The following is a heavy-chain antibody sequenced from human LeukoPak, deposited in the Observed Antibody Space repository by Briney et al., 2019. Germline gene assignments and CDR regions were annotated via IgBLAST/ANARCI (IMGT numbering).Heavy chain of an antibody. CDR2: INQDGSET. V-gene: IGHV3-7*01. CDR3: ARDFVRYLLEY. J-gene: IGHJ4*02. D-gene: IGHD2-8*01. CDR1: GFTFSSYW. Sequence: GGSLRLSCAASGFTFSSYWMSWVRQAPGKGLEWVANINQDGSETYYVDSVKGRFTISRDNSKNSVYLQMHSLRAEDTAVYYCARDFVRYLLEYWGQGSLVAVSS.